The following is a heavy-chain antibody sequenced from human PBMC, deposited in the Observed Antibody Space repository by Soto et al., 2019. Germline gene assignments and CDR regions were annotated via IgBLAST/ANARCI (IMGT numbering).Heavy chain of an antibody. V-gene: IGHV1-18*01. J-gene: IGHJ4*02. CDR2: ISAYNGNT. CDR3: ARAFGYDILTGYPTTTTNLDGDY. Sequence: ASVKVSCKASGYTFTSYGISWVRQAPGQGLEWMGWISAYNGNTNYAQKLQGRVTMTTDTSTSTAYMELRSLRSDDTAVYYCARAFGYDILTGYPTTTTNLDGDYWGQGTLVTVSS. D-gene: IGHD3-9*01. CDR1: GYTFTSYG.